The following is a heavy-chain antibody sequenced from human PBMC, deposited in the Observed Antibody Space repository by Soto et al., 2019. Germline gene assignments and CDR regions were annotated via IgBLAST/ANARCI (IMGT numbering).Heavy chain of an antibody. CDR3: AGESSSPYDAFDI. Sequence: SETLSLTCTVSGGSISSGGYYWSWIRQHPGKGLEWIGYIYYSGSTYYNPSLKSRVTISVATSKTQFSLKLSSVTAADTAVYYCAGESSSPYDAFDIWGQGTMVTVSS. D-gene: IGHD6-6*01. CDR2: IYYSGST. J-gene: IGHJ3*02. CDR1: GGSISSGGYY. V-gene: IGHV4-31*03.